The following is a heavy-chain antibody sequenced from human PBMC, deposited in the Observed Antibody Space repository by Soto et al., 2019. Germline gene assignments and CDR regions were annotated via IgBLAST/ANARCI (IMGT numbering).Heavy chain of an antibody. V-gene: IGHV1-3*04. CDR2: INIGSGRT. CDR1: GYDFSDYS. D-gene: IGHD2-15*01. Sequence: GASVKVSFKTSGYDFSDYSMHWARYAPGQRLEWMGWINIGSGRTEYSQNLQYRITITRDTSASTVYMDLSSLKSEDTSVYFCVREGRGSRHLLTSYHYM. J-gene: IGHJ6*03. CDR3: VREGRGSRHLLTSYHYM.